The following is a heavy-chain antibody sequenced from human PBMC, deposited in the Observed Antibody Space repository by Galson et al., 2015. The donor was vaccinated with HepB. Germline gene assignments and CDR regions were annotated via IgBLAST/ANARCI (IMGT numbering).Heavy chain of an antibody. CDR2: ISYDGSVK. CDR3: ARVPQSLVYYMDV. J-gene: IGHJ6*03. V-gene: IGHV3-30-3*01. Sequence: SLRLSCAASGFTFSSYAMHWVRQAPGKGLEWVAVISYDGSVKYYADSVKGRFTISRDNAKNTLYLQMNSLRAEDTAVYYCARVPQSLVYYMDVWGKGTTVTVSS. CDR1: GFTFSSYA. D-gene: IGHD3-16*01.